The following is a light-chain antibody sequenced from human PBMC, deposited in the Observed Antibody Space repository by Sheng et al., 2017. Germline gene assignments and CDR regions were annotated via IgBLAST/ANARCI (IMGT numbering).Light chain of an antibody. Sequence: IVMTQSPLSLPVTPGEPASISCRSNQSLLHSNGYTYLDWYLQKPGQSPQLLIYLGSNRASGVPDRFSGSGSGTDFTLKINRVEAEDVGVYYCMQGLQTXYTFGQGTKLEI. CDR2: LGS. CDR3: MQGLQTXYT. J-gene: IGKJ2*01. CDR1: QSLLHSNGYTY. V-gene: IGKV2-28*01.